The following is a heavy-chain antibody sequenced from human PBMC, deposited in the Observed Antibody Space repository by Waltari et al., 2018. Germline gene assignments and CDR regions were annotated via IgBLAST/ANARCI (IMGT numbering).Heavy chain of an antibody. CDR1: GVTFDDYA. Sequence: EVQLVESGGGVVQPGRSLRLSCAAAGVTFDDYAMHWVRQAPGKGLEWVSGISWNSGSIGYADSVKGRFTISRDNAKNSLYLQMNSLRAEDTALYYCAKARYGSGSSPFDPWGQGTLVTVSS. J-gene: IGHJ5*02. D-gene: IGHD3-10*01. CDR3: AKARYGSGSSPFDP. CDR2: ISWNSGSI. V-gene: IGHV3-9*01.